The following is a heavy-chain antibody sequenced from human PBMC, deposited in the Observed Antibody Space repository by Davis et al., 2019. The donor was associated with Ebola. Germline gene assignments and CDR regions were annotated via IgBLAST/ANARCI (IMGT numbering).Heavy chain of an antibody. J-gene: IGHJ4*02. V-gene: IGHV4-61*03. CDR3: ARDLSPMGGDYFDS. D-gene: IGHD2-21*01. CDR1: GGSVTSADYY. CDR2: IYDNGTT. Sequence: PSETLSLTCTVSGGSVTSADYYWNWIRQPPGRGLEWIGHIYDNGTTNYNPSLKSRVTISVDTSKNHFSLKLNSVTAADTAVYYCARDLSPMGGDYFDSWGQGTQVTVSS.